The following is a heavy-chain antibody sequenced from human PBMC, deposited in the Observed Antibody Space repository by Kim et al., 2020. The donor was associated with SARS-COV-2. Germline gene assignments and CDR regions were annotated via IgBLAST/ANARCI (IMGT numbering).Heavy chain of an antibody. CDR1: GGSISSGGYY. CDR3: ARGQWELLFY. Sequence: SQTLSLTCTVSGGSISSGGYYWSWIRQHPGKGLEWIGYIYYSGSTYYNPSLKSRVTISVDTSKNQFSLKLSSVTAADTAVYYCARGQWELLFYWGQGTLVTVSS. V-gene: IGHV4-31*02. J-gene: IGHJ4*02. D-gene: IGHD1-26*01. CDR2: IYYSGST.